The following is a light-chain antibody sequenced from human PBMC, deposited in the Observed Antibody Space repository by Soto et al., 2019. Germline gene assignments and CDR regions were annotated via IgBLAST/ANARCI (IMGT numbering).Light chain of an antibody. V-gene: IGKV4-1*01. CDR3: QQYETTPWSRS. CDR2: WAS. J-gene: IGKJ4*01. CDR1: QSVSRSSTNKHY. Sequence: DIVLTQSPDSLAVSLGERATINCKSSQSVSRSSTNKHYLAWYQQKPGQSPRLLIYWASTRESGVPDRFSGSGSGTDFTLTISNLQAEDVAVYYCQQYETTPWSRSFGGGTKVEIK.